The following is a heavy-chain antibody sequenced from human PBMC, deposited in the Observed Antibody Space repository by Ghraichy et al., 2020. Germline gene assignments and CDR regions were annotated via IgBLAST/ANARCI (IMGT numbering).Heavy chain of an antibody. V-gene: IGHV4-59*01. D-gene: IGHD2-2*01. Sequence: SETLSLTCTVSGGSISNYYWAWIRQPPGKGLEYIGYIYYTGSTNYNPSPKSRVTISVDTSKNQFSLKLTSVTAADTAVYYCARGRWHGSSTSCRSPFEYWGQGTLVTVSS. CDR2: IYYTGST. CDR3: ARGRWHGSSTSCRSPFEY. J-gene: IGHJ4*02. CDR1: GGSISNYY.